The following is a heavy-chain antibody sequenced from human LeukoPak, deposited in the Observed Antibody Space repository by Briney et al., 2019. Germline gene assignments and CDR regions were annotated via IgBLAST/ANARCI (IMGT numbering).Heavy chain of an antibody. J-gene: IGHJ4*02. CDR1: RFTFSSYS. D-gene: IGHD5-18*01. Sequence: KTGVSLRLSCAASRFTFSSYSTNWVRRSPGKGLEWVSSISSSNSYIYYAHSVKALFTISRDNAKNSLHLQMHSLRAEDTAVYYCARGGYSYGYSDYWGQGTLVTVSS. V-gene: IGHV3-21*01. CDR3: ARGGYSYGYSDY. CDR2: ISSSNSYI.